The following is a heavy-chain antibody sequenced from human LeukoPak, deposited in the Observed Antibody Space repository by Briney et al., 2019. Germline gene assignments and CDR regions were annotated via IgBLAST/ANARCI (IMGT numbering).Heavy chain of an antibody. D-gene: IGHD2-21*02. V-gene: IGHV3-53*01. CDR1: GFIVSSKY. CDR3: GSSTVHYYNYGMDV. J-gene: IGHJ6*02. Sequence: GGSLRLSCAASGFIVSSKYMSWVRQAPGKGLEWVSTVYSNDDTYYADPVKGRFSISRDKSKNTLYLQMNSLRAEDTAVYYCGSSTVHYYNYGMDVWGQGATVTVSS. CDR2: VYSNDDT.